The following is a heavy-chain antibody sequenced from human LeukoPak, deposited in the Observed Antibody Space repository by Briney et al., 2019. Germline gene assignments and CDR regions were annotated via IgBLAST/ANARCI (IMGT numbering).Heavy chain of an antibody. Sequence: ASETLSLTCTVSGASITSYFWSWIRQPPGKGLEWIAYMYYSGNTNYNPSLKSRVIISVDKSKNQLSLNLSSVTAAETAVYYCARDTRGAFDLWGQGTMVTVSS. D-gene: IGHD2-2*01. CDR1: GASITSYF. J-gene: IGHJ3*01. CDR3: ARDTRGAFDL. CDR2: MYYSGNT. V-gene: IGHV4-59*01.